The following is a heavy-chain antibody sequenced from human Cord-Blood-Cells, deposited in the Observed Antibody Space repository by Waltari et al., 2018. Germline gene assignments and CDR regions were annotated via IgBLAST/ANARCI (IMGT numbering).Heavy chain of an antibody. CDR2: IYYRGST. CDR3: ARHRAGLWPT. J-gene: IGHJ4*02. V-gene: IGHV4-39*01. D-gene: IGHD5-18*01. Sequence: QLQLQESGPGLVKPSETLSLTCTVSGGSISSSSYYWGWIRQPPGKGLEWIGSIYYRGSTYYNPSLKSRVTISVDTSKNQFSLKLSSVTAADTAVYYCARHRAGLWPTWGQGTLVTVSS. CDR1: GGSISSSSYY.